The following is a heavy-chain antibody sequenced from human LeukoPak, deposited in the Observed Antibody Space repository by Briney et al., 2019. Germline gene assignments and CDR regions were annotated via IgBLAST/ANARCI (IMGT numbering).Heavy chain of an antibody. V-gene: IGHV4-30-2*02. CDR1: GGSISSGGYS. D-gene: IGHD4-17*01. Sequence: PSQTLSLTCAVSGGSISSGGYSWSWIRQPPGKGLEWIGYIYHSGSTYYNPSLKSRVTISVDRSKNQFSLKLSSVTAADTAVYYCARFVWTTGRAFDIWGQGTMVTVSS. CDR3: ARFVWTTGRAFDI. J-gene: IGHJ3*02. CDR2: IYHSGST.